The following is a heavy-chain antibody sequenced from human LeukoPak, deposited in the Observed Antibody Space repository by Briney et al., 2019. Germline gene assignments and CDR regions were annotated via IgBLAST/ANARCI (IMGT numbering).Heavy chain of an antibody. CDR2: IYHSGST. D-gene: IGHD4-23*01. CDR3: AHSNDYGGPFDF. V-gene: IGHV4-38-2*02. Sequence: PSETLSLTCTVSGYSISSGYYWGWIRQPPGKGLEWIGSIYHSGSTYYNPSLKSRVTISVDTSKNQFSLKLTSVTAADTTTYYCAHSNDYGGPFDFWGQGTLVTVSS. J-gene: IGHJ4*02. CDR1: GYSISSGYY.